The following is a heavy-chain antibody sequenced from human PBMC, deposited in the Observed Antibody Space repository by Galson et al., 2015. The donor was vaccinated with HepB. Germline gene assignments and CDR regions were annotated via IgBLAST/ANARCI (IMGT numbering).Heavy chain of an antibody. D-gene: IGHD5-12*01. Sequence: CAASGLIFRNYGMHWVRQVPGKGLAWVAIIYYDGGNKYYADSVRGRFTISKDNSKNTLYLQMNSLRPEDTAIYYCATSNPSVAIGEDWGQGTLVTVSS. CDR2: IYYDGGNK. CDR3: ATSNPSVAIGED. V-gene: IGHV3-33*01. CDR1: GLIFRNYG. J-gene: IGHJ4*02.